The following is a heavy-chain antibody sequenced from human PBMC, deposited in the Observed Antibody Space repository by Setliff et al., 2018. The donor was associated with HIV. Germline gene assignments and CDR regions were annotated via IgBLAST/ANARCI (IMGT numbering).Heavy chain of an antibody. CDR3: ARDARWLQFPYFDY. D-gene: IGHD5-12*01. Sequence: SETLSLTCTVSGGSITSGNYFWTWIRQPAGKGLEWIGHIYTDGSTNCNPSFRSRVTISVDSSKNQFSLKLSSVTAADTAVYYCARDARWLQFPYFDYWGQGTLVTVS. J-gene: IGHJ4*01. CDR1: GGSITSGNYF. CDR2: IYTDGST. V-gene: IGHV4-61*09.